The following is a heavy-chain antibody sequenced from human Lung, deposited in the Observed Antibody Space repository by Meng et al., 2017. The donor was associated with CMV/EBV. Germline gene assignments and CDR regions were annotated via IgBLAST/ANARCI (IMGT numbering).Heavy chain of an antibody. V-gene: IGHV4-39*07. D-gene: IGHD3-22*01. CDR3: ARSMDYYDSSGYLYYFDY. CDR1: ISSSSYY. J-gene: IGHJ4*02. Sequence: ISSSSYYWGGIRQPPGKGLEWIGSIYYSGSTYYNPSLKSRVTISVDTSKNQFSLKLSSVTAADTAVYYCARSMDYYDSSGYLYYFDYWGQGTLVTVSS. CDR2: IYYSGST.